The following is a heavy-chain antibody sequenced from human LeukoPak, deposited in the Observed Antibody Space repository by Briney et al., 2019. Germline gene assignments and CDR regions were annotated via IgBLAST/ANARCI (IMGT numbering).Heavy chain of an antibody. Sequence: AMEVTCKSSGATFSSYAFGWVRHGPGPGLEWMGGIILIFGTANYAQKFQCRVTITADESTSTAYMELSSLRSEDTAVYYCARSTDAFDIWGQGTMVTVSS. CDR1: GATFSSYA. J-gene: IGHJ3*02. D-gene: IGHD5/OR15-5a*01. CDR3: ARSTDAFDI. V-gene: IGHV1-69*01. CDR2: IILIFGTA.